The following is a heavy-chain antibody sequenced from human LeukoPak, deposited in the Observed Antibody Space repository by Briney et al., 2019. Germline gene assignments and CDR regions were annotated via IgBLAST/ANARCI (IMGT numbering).Heavy chain of an antibody. CDR2: INHSGST. J-gene: IGHJ4*02. Sequence: PSETLSLTCAVYGGSFSGYYWSWIRQPPGKGLEWIGEINHSGSTNYNPSLKSRVTISVDTSKNQFSLKLSSVTAADTAVYYCARESHDYVWGSYRTNYFDYWGQGTLVTVSS. CDR1: GGSFSGYY. CDR3: ARESHDYVWGSYRTNYFDY. V-gene: IGHV4-34*01. D-gene: IGHD3-16*02.